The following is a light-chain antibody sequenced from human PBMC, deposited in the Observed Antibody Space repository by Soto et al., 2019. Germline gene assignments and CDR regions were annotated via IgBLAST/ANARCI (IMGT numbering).Light chain of an antibody. CDR1: SSDVGGYNY. Sequence: QSVRTQPASVSGSPGKSITISCTGTSSDVGGYNYVSWYQEHPGKAPKLMIYDVSNRPSGVSNRFSGSKSGNTASLTISGLQAEDEADYYCSSYTTDSTYVFGTGTKLTVL. CDR3: SSYTTDSTYV. V-gene: IGLV2-14*01. CDR2: DVS. J-gene: IGLJ1*01.